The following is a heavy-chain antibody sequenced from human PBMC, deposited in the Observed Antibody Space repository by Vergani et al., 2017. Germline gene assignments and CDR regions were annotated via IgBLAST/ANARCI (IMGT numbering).Heavy chain of an antibody. J-gene: IGHJ3*02. CDR3: ARFDSVAYCGGDCYSGAFDI. CDR2: ISHSGST. V-gene: IGHV4-38-2*01. Sequence: QVQLQESGPGLVKPSETLSLTCAVSGYSISSGYYWGWIRQPPGKGLEWIGSISHSGSTYYNPSLKSRVTISVDTSKNQFSLKLSSVTAADTAVYYCARFDSVAYCGGDCYSGAFDIWGQGTMVTVSS. D-gene: IGHD2-21*02. CDR1: GYSISSGYY.